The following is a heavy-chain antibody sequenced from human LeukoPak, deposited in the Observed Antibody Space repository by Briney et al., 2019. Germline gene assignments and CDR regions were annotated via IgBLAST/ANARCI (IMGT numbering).Heavy chain of an antibody. J-gene: IGHJ6*02. Sequence: AGGSLRLSCAASGNYWMHWARQAPGKGLEWVASINHNGNVNYYVDSVKGRFTISRDNAKNSLYLQMSNLRAEDTAVYFCARGGGLDVWGQGATVTVSS. CDR3: ARGGGLDV. D-gene: IGHD3-16*01. V-gene: IGHV3-7*03. CDR2: INHNGNVN. CDR1: GNYW.